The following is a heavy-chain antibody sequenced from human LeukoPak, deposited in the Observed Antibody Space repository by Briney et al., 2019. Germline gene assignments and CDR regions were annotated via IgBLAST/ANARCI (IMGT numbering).Heavy chain of an antibody. CDR2: INPNSGGT. V-gene: IGHV1-2*02. CDR1: GYTFIDYY. Sequence: ASVKVSCKASGYTFIDYYMHWVRQAPGQGLEWMGWINPNSGGTNYAQKFQGRVTMTRDTSISTAYMELSRLRSDDTAVYYCARDRPLRYYYGSGSYPIHAFDIWGQGTMVTVSS. CDR3: ARDRPLRYYYGSGSYPIHAFDI. D-gene: IGHD3-10*01. J-gene: IGHJ3*02.